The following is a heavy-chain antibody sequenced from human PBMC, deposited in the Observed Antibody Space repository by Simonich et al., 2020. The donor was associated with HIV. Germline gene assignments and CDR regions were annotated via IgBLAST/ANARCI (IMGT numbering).Heavy chain of an antibody. J-gene: IGHJ3*01. V-gene: IGHV1-3*01. D-gene: IGHD3-3*01. Sequence: QVQLVQSGAEVKKPGASVKVSCKSSGYTFTSYGIHWVRQAPGQRLEWMGWIKAGKGNTEYSERFQGRVTISRDTSASTVYMELSNLKSEDTAVYYCAREGDFLENAFDFWGQGTVVTVSS. CDR1: GYTFTSYG. CDR3: AREGDFLENAFDF. CDR2: IKAGKGNT.